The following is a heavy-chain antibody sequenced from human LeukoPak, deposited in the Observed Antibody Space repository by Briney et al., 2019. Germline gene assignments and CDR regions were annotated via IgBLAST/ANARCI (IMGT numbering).Heavy chain of an antibody. V-gene: IGHV3-30-3*01. D-gene: IGHD1-26*01. CDR3: AREGGSGSYSSYFDY. Sequence: GGSLRLSCAASGFTFSSYAMHWVSQAPGKGLEWVAVISYDGSNKYYADSVKGRFTISRDNSKNTLYLQMNSLRAEDTAVYYCAREGGSGSYSSYFDYWGQGTLVTVSS. CDR2: ISYDGSNK. J-gene: IGHJ4*02. CDR1: GFTFSSYA.